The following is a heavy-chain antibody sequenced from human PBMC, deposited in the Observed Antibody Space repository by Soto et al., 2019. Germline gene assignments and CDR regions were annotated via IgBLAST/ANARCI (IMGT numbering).Heavy chain of an antibody. CDR1: GFTFSSYL. V-gene: IGHV3-7*05. CDR2: IRQDGSDK. CDR3: ATETSFRCDH. D-gene: IGHD3-10*01. J-gene: IGHJ4*02. Sequence: EVQLVESGGRLVQPGGSLRLSCAASGFTFSSYLMSWVRPAPGKGLEWLTKIRQDGSDKYYVDSVRGRFTISRDNAENSLYLQMDSLRADDTAVYYCATETSFRCDHWGQGTLVTVSS.